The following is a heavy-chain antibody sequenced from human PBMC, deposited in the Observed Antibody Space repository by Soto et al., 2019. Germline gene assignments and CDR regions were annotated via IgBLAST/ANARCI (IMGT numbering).Heavy chain of an antibody. CDR2: IWYDGSNK. CDR1: GFTFSSYG. J-gene: IGHJ4*02. D-gene: IGHD4-17*01. Sequence: HPGGSLRLSCAASGFTFSSYGMHWVRQAPGKGLEWVAVIWYDGSNKYYADSVKGRFTISRDNSKNTLYLQMNSLRAEDTAVYYCARIMTTVTTTDYWGQGTLVTVSS. CDR3: ARIMTTVTTTDY. V-gene: IGHV3-33*01.